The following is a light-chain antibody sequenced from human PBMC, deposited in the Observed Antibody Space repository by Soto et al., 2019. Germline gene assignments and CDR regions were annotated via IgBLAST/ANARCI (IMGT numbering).Light chain of an antibody. CDR2: GNS. V-gene: IGLV1-40*01. J-gene: IGLJ2*01. CDR3: PSYDSSLSVV. Sequence: QSVLTQPPSVSGAPGQRVTISCTGSSSNIGAGYDVHWYQQLPGTAPQLLFYGNSKRPSGLPDRFSGSKSGSSASLAITGLQAEDEDDYYGPSYDSSLSVVFGGGTKLTVL. CDR1: SSNIGAGYD.